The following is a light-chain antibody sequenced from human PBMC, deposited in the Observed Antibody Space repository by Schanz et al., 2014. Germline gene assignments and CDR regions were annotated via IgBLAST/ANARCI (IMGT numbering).Light chain of an antibody. V-gene: IGKV1-39*02. CDR1: QSIRSY. J-gene: IGKJ4*01. CDR2: DAS. CDR3: QQLSNWPLT. Sequence: DIQMTQSPSFLSASVGDRVTITCRASQSIRSYLNWYQQKPGKAPKLLIYDASNLQSGVPSRFSGSGSGTEFTLTISSLQPDDFATYYCQQLSNWPLTFGGGTKVEIK.